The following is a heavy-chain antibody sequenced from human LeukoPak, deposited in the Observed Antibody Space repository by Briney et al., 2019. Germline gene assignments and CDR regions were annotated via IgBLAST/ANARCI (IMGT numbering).Heavy chain of an antibody. CDR2: ISSSGSTI. CDR1: GFTFSDYY. CDR3: ARKGLGGELGGFDS. V-gene: IGHV3-11*01. J-gene: IGHJ4*02. D-gene: IGHD1-7*01. Sequence: GGSLRLSCAASGFTFSDYYMSWIRQAPGKGLEWVSYISSSGSTIYYADSVKGRFTISRDNAKNSLYLQMNSLRVEDTALYHCARKGLGGELGGFDSWGQGTLVTVSS.